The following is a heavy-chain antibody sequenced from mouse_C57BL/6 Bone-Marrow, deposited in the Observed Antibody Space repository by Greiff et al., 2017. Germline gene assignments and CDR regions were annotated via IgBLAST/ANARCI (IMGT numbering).Heavy chain of an antibody. CDR1: GFTFSSYG. CDR2: ISSGGSYT. D-gene: IGHD3-2*02. Sequence: VQLKESGGDLVKPGGSLKLSCAASGFTFSSYGMSWVRQTPDKRLEWVATISSGGSYTYYPDSVKGRFTISRDNAKNTLYLQMSSLKSEDTAMYYCAAQALFLYAMDDWGQGTSVTVSS. J-gene: IGHJ4*01. V-gene: IGHV5-6*01. CDR3: AAQALFLYAMDD.